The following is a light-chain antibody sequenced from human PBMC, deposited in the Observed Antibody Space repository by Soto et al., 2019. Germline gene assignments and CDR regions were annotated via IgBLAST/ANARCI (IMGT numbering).Light chain of an antibody. V-gene: IGKV3-15*01. J-gene: IGKJ4*01. CDR3: QQSNTWPPLP. CDR2: GAS. CDR1: QSVSSN. Sequence: EIVMTQSPATLSVSPGERATLSCRASQSVSSNLAWYQQKPGQATRLLIYGASTRATGIPARFSGSGSGTEVTLTNSRLQSEDFAVYYCQQSNTWPPLPCGGGTKVEI.